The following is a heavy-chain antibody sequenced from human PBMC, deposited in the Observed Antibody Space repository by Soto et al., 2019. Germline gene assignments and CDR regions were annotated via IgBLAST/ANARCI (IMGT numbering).Heavy chain of an antibody. J-gene: IGHJ4*01. CDR3: AKDQAVAGIFDY. V-gene: IGHV3-30*18. CDR2: ISSDGSNK. Sequence: QVQLVESGGGVVQPGRSLRLSCAASGFTFSSYGMHWVRQAPGKGLEWVAVISSDGSNKYYADSVKGRFTISRDNSKNKLYLQMNSLRAEDTAVYYCAKDQAVAGIFDYWGHGTLVTVSS. CDR1: GFTFSSYG. D-gene: IGHD6-19*01.